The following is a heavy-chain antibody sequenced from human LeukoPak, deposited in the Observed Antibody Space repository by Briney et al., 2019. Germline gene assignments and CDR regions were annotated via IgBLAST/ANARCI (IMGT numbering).Heavy chain of an antibody. J-gene: IGHJ3*02. CDR2: IYSGDNA. V-gene: IGHV3-53*04. CDR1: GLTVSSNY. D-gene: IGHD3-3*01. CDR3: ARDGDAFDI. Sequence: GGSLRLSCAASGLTVSSNYMSWVRQAPGKGLEWVSVIYSGDNAYYVDSMKGRFTISRHNSKNTLYLQMNSLRAEDTAVYYCARDGDAFDIWGRGTMVTVSS.